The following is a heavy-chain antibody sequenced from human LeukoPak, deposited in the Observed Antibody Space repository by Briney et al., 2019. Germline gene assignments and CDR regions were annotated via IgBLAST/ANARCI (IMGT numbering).Heavy chain of an antibody. D-gene: IGHD3-3*01. CDR2: ISAYNGNT. Sequence: ASVKVSCKASGYTFTGYYMHWVRQAPGQGLEWMGWISAYNGNTNYAQKLQGRVTMTTDTSTSTAYMELRSLRSDDTAVYYCARDHQSYDFWSGYTTIFDYWGQGTLVTVSS. CDR1: GYTFTGYY. V-gene: IGHV1-18*04. CDR3: ARDHQSYDFWSGYTTIFDY. J-gene: IGHJ4*02.